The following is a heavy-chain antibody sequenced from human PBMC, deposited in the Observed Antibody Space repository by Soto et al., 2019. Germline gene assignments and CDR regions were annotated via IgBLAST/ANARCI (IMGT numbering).Heavy chain of an antibody. V-gene: IGHV4-4*02. Sequence: SETLSLTCAVSGGSISSSNWWSWVRQPPGKGLEWIGEIYHSGSTNYNPSLKSRVTISVDNSKNQFSLKLSSVTAADTAVYYCARAAMGGSSWPFDYWGQGTLVTVSS. D-gene: IGHD6-13*01. CDR2: IYHSGST. CDR3: ARAAMGGSSWPFDY. CDR1: GGSISSSNW. J-gene: IGHJ4*02.